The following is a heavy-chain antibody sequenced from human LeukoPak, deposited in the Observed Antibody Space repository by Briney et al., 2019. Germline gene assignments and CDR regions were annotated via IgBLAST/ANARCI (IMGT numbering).Heavy chain of an antibody. CDR2: INWNGGST. J-gene: IGHJ4*02. CDR3: AAGYSSSWENYYFDY. V-gene: IGHV3-20*04. Sequence: PGGSLRLSCAASGFTFDDYGMSWVRQAPGKGLEWVSGINWNGGSTGYADSVKGRFTISRDNAKNSLYLQMNSLRAEDTALYYCAAGYSSSWENYYFDYWGQGTQITVSP. D-gene: IGHD6-13*01. CDR1: GFTFDDYG.